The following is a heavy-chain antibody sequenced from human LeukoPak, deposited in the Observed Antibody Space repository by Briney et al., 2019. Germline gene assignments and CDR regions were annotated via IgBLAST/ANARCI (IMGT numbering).Heavy chain of an antibody. V-gene: IGHV3-66*01. J-gene: IGHJ6*03. CDR1: GFTVSSNY. CDR2: IHSGGST. Sequence: GGSLRLSCAASGFTVSSNYMSWVRQAPGKGLEWVSVIHSGGSTYYADSVKGRFTISRDNSKNTLYLQMNSLRAEDTAVYYCARTGYSGYDFIDYYYMDVWGKGTTVTISS. D-gene: IGHD5-12*01. CDR3: ARTGYSGYDFIDYYYMDV.